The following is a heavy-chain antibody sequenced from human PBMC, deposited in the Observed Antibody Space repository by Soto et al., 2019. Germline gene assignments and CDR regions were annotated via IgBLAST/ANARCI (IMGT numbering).Heavy chain of an antibody. CDR2: INPSGGST. CDR1: VYTFTSYY. J-gene: IGHJ5*02. CDR3: ARVAFVAVAGTGWFDP. D-gene: IGHD6-19*01. V-gene: IGHV1-46*01. Sequence: ASVKVSCKASVYTFTSYYMHWVRQAPGQGLEWMGIINPSGGSTSYAQKFQGRVTVTRDTSTSTVYMELSSLRSEDTAVYYCARVAFVAVAGTGWFDPWGQGTLVTVSS.